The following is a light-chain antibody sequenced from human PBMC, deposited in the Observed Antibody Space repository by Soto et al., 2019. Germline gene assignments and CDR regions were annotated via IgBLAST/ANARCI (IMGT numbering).Light chain of an antibody. CDR3: QQYKSYPYT. CDR1: QSLSSN. J-gene: IGKJ2*01. V-gene: IGKV3-15*01. Sequence: EIVLTQSPATLYVSPGERATLSCRASQSLSSNVAWYQQRPRQAPRLLIYDTSSRASDVPARFSGRGSGTEFTLTIASLQSEDFATYYCQQYKSYPYTFGQGTKLEIK. CDR2: DTS.